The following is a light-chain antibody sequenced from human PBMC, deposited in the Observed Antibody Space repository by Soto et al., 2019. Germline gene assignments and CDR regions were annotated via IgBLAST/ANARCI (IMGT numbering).Light chain of an antibody. CDR1: QTVTSY. Sequence: DVEMTQSPSSLSASLGDSLTLTCRASQTVTSYLNWYQQKPGKAPKLLIYAASTLQSGVPSRFRGSGSGTEFTLTISSLQPDDFATYYCQHYNSSSEAFGQGTKVDIK. CDR3: QHYNSSSEA. CDR2: AAS. V-gene: IGKV1-16*01. J-gene: IGKJ1*01.